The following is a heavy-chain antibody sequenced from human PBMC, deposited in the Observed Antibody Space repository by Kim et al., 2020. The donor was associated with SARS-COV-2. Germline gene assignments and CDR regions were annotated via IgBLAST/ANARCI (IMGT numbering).Heavy chain of an antibody. J-gene: IGHJ6*02. D-gene: IGHD3-10*01. V-gene: IGHV3-73*01. Sequence: VKGRFTISRDDSNNTAYLQMNSLKTEDTAVYYCTRHLLLWFGEDYYGMDVWGQGTTVTVSS. CDR3: TRHLLLWFGEDYYGMDV.